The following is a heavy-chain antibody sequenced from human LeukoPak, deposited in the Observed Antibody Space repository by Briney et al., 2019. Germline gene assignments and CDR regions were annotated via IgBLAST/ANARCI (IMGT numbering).Heavy chain of an antibody. CDR3: GSRYFDS. V-gene: IGHV4-4*07. J-gene: IGHJ4*02. Sequence: PSETLSLTCTVSGGSISSYYWSWIRQPAGKGLEWIGRIYTSGSTNYNPSLKSRVTMSVDTSKNQFSLQLNSVTPEDTAVYYCGSRYFDSWGQGTLVTVSS. CDR2: IYTSGST. CDR1: GGSISSYY.